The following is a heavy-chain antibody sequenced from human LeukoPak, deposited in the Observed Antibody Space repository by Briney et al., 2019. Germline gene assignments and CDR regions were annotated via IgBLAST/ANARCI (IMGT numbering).Heavy chain of an antibody. CDR3: AKARTYSLGDY. Sequence: GGSLRLSCAASGFTFSSYGMHWVRQAPGKGLEWVSAISGSGGSTYYADSVKGRFTISRDNSKNTLYLQMNSLRAEDTAVYYCAKARTYSLGDYWGQGTLVTVSS. D-gene: IGHD2-15*01. CDR2: ISGSGGST. CDR1: GFTFSSYG. J-gene: IGHJ4*02. V-gene: IGHV3-23*01.